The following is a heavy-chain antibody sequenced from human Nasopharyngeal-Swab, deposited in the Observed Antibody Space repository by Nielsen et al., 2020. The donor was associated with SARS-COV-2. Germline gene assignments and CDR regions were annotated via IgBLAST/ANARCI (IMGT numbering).Heavy chain of an antibody. Sequence: GESLKISCAASGFTFSSYGMHWVRQAPGKGLEWVAVIWYDGSNKYYADSVKGRFTISGDNSKNTLYLQMNSLRAEDTAVYYCARDDYVWGSYRYTGGNWFDPWGQGTLVTVSS. CDR2: IWYDGSNK. D-gene: IGHD3-16*02. CDR1: GFTFSSYG. V-gene: IGHV3-33*01. CDR3: ARDDYVWGSYRYTGGNWFDP. J-gene: IGHJ5*02.